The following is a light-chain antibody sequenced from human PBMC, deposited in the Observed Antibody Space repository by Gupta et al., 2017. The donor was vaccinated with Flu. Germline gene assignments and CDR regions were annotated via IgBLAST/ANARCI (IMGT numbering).Light chain of an antibody. CDR3: QTWGTSIWV. J-gene: IGLJ3*02. CDR1: SGHSTYA. CDR2: RNRDGSH. Sequence: QRVLTQSPSASASLGASVKLPCTLSSGHSTYAIAWHQQQPEKGHRSLMKRNRDGSHSKGDGIPDLFSGSSSGDDRYLTISSLQPEDEADYYCQTWGTSIWVFGGGTKLTVL. V-gene: IGLV4-69*01.